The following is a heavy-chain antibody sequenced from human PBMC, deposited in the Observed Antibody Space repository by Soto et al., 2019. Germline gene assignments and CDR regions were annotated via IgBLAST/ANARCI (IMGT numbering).Heavy chain of an antibody. D-gene: IGHD5-12*01. Sequence: EPLSLTCPVSGGSINTFYWSWVRQPAGKGLEWIGRIFSSGSTSFNPSLESRVAMSVDTSKNHFSLNLSSVTAADMAVYYCAREGSYSAYNFAHGIQLWSFDFWGQGALVTVSS. CDR1: GGSINTFY. CDR2: IFSSGST. J-gene: IGHJ4*02. CDR3: AREGSYSAYNFAHGIQLWSFDF. V-gene: IGHV4-4*07.